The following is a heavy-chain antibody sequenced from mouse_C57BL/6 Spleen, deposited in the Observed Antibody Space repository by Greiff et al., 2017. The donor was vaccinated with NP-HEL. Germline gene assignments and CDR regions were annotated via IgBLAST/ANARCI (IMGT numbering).Heavy chain of an antibody. CDR2: IYPGDGDT. J-gene: IGHJ1*03. CDR3: AREGYYYGSPWYFDV. CDR1: GYAFSSSW. D-gene: IGHD1-1*01. V-gene: IGHV1-82*01. Sequence: VQLQESGPELVKPGASVKISCKASGYAFSSSWMNWVKQRPGKGLEWIGRIYPGDGDTNYNGKFKGKATLTADKSSSTAYMQLSSLTSEDSAVYFCAREGYYYGSPWYFDVWGTGTTVTVSS.